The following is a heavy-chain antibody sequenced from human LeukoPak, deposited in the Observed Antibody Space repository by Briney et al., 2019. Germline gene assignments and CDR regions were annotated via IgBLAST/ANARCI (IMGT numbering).Heavy chain of an antibody. CDR3: ATGIVGATRSGYYFDY. J-gene: IGHJ4*02. D-gene: IGHD1-26*01. V-gene: IGHV1-24*01. CDR2: FDPEDGET. Sequence: ASVKVSCKVSGYTLTELSMHWVRQAPGKGLEWMGGFDPEDGETIYAQKFQGRVTMTEDTSTDTAYMELSSLRSEDTAVYYCATGIVGATRSGYYFDYWGLGTLVTVSS. CDR1: GYTLTELS.